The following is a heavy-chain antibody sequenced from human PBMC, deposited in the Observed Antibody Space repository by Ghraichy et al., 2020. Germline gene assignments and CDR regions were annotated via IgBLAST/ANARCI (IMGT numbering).Heavy chain of an antibody. CDR3: SHGQTIVGTPVYYYGMDV. J-gene: IGHJ6*02. CDR2: IYWNDDK. V-gene: IGHV2-5*01. D-gene: IGHD1-26*01. Sequence: SGPTLVKPTQTLTLTCTFSGFSLSTSGVGVGWIRQPPGKALEWLALIYWNDDKRYSPSLKSRLTIIKDTSKNHVVLIMTNMDPVDTGTYYCSHGQTIVGTPVYYYGMDVWGQGTTVTVSS. CDR1: GFSLSTSGVG.